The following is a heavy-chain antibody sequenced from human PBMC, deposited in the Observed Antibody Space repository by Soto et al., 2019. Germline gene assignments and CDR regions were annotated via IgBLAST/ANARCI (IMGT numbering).Heavy chain of an antibody. CDR1: GFTFSSYA. Sequence: GGSLRLSCAASGFTFSSYAMSWVRQAPGKGLEWVSAISGSGGSTYYADSVKGRFTISRDNSKNTLYLQMNSLRAEDTAVYYCAKPRHYDFWSGYQDYYYYGMDVWGQGTTVTVSS. CDR3: AKPRHYDFWSGYQDYYYYGMDV. CDR2: ISGSGGST. V-gene: IGHV3-23*01. J-gene: IGHJ6*02. D-gene: IGHD3-3*01.